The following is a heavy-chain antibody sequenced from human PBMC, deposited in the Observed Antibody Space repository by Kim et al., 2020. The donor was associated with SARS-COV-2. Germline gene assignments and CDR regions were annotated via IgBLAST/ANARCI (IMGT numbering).Heavy chain of an antibody. Sequence: ASVKVSCKASGYTFTSYAMHWVRQAPGQRLEWMGWINAGNGNTKYSQKFQGRVTITRDTSASTADMELRSLRSEDTAVYYCATPYGSGRDYYYYYGMDVWGQGTTVTVSS. CDR3: ATPYGSGRDYYYYYGMDV. CDR2: INAGNGNT. D-gene: IGHD3-10*01. CDR1: GYTFTSYA. J-gene: IGHJ6*02. V-gene: IGHV1-3*01.